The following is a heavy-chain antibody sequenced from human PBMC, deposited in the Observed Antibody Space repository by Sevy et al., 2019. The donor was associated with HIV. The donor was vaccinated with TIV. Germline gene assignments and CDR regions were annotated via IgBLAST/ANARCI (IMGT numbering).Heavy chain of an antibody. CDR1: GYTFTDYF. J-gene: IGHJ4*02. V-gene: IGHV1-2*02. CDR2: INPHSGGT. Sequence: ASVKVSCKASGYTFTDYFLHWVRQAPGQGLEWMGWINPHSGGTIFAQKFQGRVAMTRDTSTSTAYLDLGRLRFDDTAVYYCARGYTGHEEGDYWGQGTLVTVSS. D-gene: IGHD2-2*02. CDR3: ARGYTGHEEGDY.